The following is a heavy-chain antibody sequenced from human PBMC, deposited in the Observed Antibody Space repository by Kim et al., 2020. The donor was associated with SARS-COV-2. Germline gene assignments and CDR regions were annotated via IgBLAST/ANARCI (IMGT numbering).Heavy chain of an antibody. D-gene: IGHD5-18*01. J-gene: IGHJ6*02. V-gene: IGHV1-2*06. CDR3: AREFGSGYFYYYYGMDV. CDR1: GYTFTGYY. Sequence: ASVKVSCKASGYTFTGYYMHWVRQAPGQGLEWMGRINPNSGGTNYAQKFQGRVTMTRDTSISTAYMELSRLRSDDTAVYYCAREFGSGYFYYYYGMDVWGQGTTVTVSS. CDR2: INPNSGGT.